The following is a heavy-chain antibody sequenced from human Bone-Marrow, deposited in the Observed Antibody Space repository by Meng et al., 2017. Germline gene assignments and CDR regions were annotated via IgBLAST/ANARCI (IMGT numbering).Heavy chain of an antibody. Sequence: SVKVSCKASGYTFTGYYMHWVRQAPGQGLEWMGRINPNSGGTNYAQKFQGRVTMTRDTSISTAYMELSRLRSDDTAVYYCARGKPQEYWLGAFDIWGQGTMVTVSS. V-gene: IGHV1-2*06. CDR1: GYTFTGYY. CDR3: ARGKPQEYWLGAFDI. CDR2: INPNSGGT. D-gene: IGHD2-8*02. J-gene: IGHJ3*02.